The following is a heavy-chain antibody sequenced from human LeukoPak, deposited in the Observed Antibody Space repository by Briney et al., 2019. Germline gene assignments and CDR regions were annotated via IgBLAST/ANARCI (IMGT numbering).Heavy chain of an antibody. D-gene: IGHD3-16*02. Sequence: SETLSLTCTVSGGSISSYYWSWIRQPPGKGLEWIGYIYYSGSTNYNPSLKSRVTISVDTSKNQFSLKLSSVTAADTAVYYCARQPNVWGSYRPNFDYWGQGTLVTVSS. V-gene: IGHV4-59*08. CDR2: IYYSGST. CDR1: GGSISSYY. CDR3: ARQPNVWGSYRPNFDY. J-gene: IGHJ4*02.